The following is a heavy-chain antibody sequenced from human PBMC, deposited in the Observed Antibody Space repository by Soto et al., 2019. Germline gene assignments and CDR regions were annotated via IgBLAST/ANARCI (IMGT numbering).Heavy chain of an antibody. CDR3: PRVGLSNRWTEALDV. CDR2: ISHDETNR. V-gene: IGHV3-30-3*01. CDR1: GFSFSGYA. Sequence: QVQLVESGGGVVQPGRSLRLSCAASGFSFSGYAMHWVRQAPGKGLEWVAFISHDETNRLYADSVKGRFSISRDNSKNMLYLQMNSLRPEDTAVYYCPRVGLSNRWTEALDVWGHGPTVTVPS. J-gene: IGHJ6*02. D-gene: IGHD2-15*01.